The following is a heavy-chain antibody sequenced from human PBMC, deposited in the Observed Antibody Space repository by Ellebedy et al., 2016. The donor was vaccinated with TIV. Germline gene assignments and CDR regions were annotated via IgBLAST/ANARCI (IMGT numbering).Heavy chain of an antibody. CDR2: INHSGST. Sequence: SETLSLTXAVYGGSFSGYYWSWIRQPPGKGLEWIGEINHSGSTNYNPSLKSRVTISVDTSKNQFSLKLSSVTAADTAVYYCARHRWRYFDWSHTKDYYYYMDVWGKGTTVTVSS. CDR3: ARHRWRYFDWSHTKDYYYYMDV. CDR1: GGSFSGYY. J-gene: IGHJ6*03. V-gene: IGHV4-34*01. D-gene: IGHD3-9*01.